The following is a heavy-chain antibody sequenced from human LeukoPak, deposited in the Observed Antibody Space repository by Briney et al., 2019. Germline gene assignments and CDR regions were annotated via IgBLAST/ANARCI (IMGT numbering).Heavy chain of an antibody. J-gene: IGHJ5*02. Sequence: SETLSLTCSVSGSSIRSLGYSWGWIRQPPGKGLEWIASTYYTGTTYYNPSLKSRVTMSVDTSKNQFSLNLTSVTAADTAVFYCARSVSAYAGRGWFDPWGQGTLVTVSS. V-gene: IGHV4-39*07. CDR1: GSSIRSLGYS. CDR3: ARSVSAYAGRGWFDP. D-gene: IGHD5-12*01. CDR2: TYYTGTT.